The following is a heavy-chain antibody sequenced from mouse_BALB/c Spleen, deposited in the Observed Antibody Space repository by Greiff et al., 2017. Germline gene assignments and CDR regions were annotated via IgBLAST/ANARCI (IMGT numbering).Heavy chain of an antibody. CDR1: GYTFTSYY. CDR3: ARESGGGDDEFVV. J-gene: IGHJ3*01. D-gene: IGHD1-1*02. V-gene: IGHV1S81*02. Sequence: QVQLQQSGAELVKPGASVKLSCKASGYTFTSYYMYWVKQRPGQGLEWIGEINPGNGGTNFNEKFKSKATLTVDKSSSTAYMQLSSLTSEDSAVYFCARESGGGDDEFVVWGEGTMVTVSA. CDR2: INPGNGGT.